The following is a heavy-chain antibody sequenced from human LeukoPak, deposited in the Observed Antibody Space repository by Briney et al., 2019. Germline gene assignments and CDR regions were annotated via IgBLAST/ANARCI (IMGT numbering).Heavy chain of an antibody. D-gene: IGHD3-22*01. CDR2: ISSSSSTI. CDR3: ARVLSGSWDWFDP. V-gene: IGHV3-48*01. Sequence: GGSLELPLEASGLPFVSFSMNWVGPAPGKGLGGVSYISSSSSTIYYADSVKGRFTISRDNSKNTLYLQMNSLRAEDTAVYYCARVLSGSWDWFDPWGQGTLVTVSS. CDR1: GLPFVSFS. J-gene: IGHJ5*02.